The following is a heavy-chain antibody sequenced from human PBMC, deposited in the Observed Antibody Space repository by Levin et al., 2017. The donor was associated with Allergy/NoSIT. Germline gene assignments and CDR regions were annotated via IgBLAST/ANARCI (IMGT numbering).Heavy chain of an antibody. J-gene: IGHJ6*02. CDR3: AAGPWYYYYGMDG. V-gene: IGHV3-11*01. Sequence: GGSLRLSCAASGLTFSDYYMSWIRQAPGKGLECISYISRSGSTIYYADSVKGRFTISMDNAKNSLYLQMNSLRAEDTAVYYCAAGPWYYYYGMDGWGQGTTVTVSS. D-gene: IGHD6-13*01. CDR2: ISRSGSTI. CDR1: GLTFSDYY.